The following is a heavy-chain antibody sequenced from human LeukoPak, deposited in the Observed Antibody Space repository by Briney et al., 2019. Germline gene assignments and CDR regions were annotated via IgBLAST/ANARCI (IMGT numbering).Heavy chain of an antibody. CDR3: ARAGYYDSSGYYYYYYYYYMDV. V-gene: IGHV1-2*02. Sequence: ASVKVSCKASGYSFTGYYMHWVRQAPGQGLEWMGWINPNSGGTNYAQKFQGRVTMTRDTSISTAYMELSRLRSDDTAVYYCARAGYYDSSGYYYYYYYYYMDVWGKGTTVTISS. CDR1: GYSFTGYY. CDR2: INPNSGGT. J-gene: IGHJ6*03. D-gene: IGHD3-22*01.